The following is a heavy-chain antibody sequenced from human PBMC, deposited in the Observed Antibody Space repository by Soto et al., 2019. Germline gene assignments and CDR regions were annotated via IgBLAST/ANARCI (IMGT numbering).Heavy chain of an antibody. V-gene: IGHV5-10-1*01. CDR1: GCNFTSYW. J-gene: IGHJ5*02. D-gene: IGHD2-21*02. CDR3: ARHGSVTFNWFDP. Sequence: ESLKISGKGSGCNFTSYWISWVRQMPGKGLEWIGRIDPSDSYTNYSPSFQGHVTISADKSVSTAYLQWSSLKASDTAMYYCARHGSVTFNWFDPWGQGTLVTVSS. CDR2: IDPSDSYT.